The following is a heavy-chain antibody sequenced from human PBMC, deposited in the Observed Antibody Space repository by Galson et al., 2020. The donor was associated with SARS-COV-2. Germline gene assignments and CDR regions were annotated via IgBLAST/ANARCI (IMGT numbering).Heavy chain of an antibody. CDR3: ARGVRYYDVHTAMVSDVYYFDS. CDR1: GGSFSGHY. CDR2: INHSGNT. J-gene: IGHJ4*02. D-gene: IGHD5-18*01. Sequence: SETLSLTCAVYGGSFSGHYWSWIRQPPGKGLEWIGEINHSGNTNYNPSLKSRVTISVDTSKNQFSLKVSSVTAADTAVYYCARGVRYYDVHTAMVSDVYYFDSWGQGTLATVSS. V-gene: IGHV4-34*01.